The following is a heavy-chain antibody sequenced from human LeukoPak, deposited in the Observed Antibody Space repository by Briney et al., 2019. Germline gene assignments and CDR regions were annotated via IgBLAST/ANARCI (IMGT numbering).Heavy chain of an antibody. CDR1: GGSISSSSYY. Sequence: SETLSLTCTASGGSISSSSYYWGWIRQPPGKGLEWIGSIYYSGSTYYNPSLKSRATISVDTSKNQFSLKLSSVTAADTAVYYCASLVDYDSSGYSINYFDYWGQGTLVTVSS. J-gene: IGHJ4*02. V-gene: IGHV4-39*01. CDR2: IYYSGST. CDR3: ASLVDYDSSGYSINYFDY. D-gene: IGHD3-22*01.